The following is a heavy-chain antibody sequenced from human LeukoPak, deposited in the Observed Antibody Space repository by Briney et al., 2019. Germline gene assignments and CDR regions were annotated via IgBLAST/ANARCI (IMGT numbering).Heavy chain of an antibody. Sequence: PSETLSLTCTVSGGSISSSSYYWGWIRQPPGKGLEWIGSIYYSGSTYYNPSLKSRVTISVDTSKNQFSLKLSSVTAADTAVYYCARLKWNNHFDFWGQGTLVTVSS. CDR3: ARLKWNNHFDF. V-gene: IGHV4-39*01. D-gene: IGHD1/OR15-1a*01. CDR1: GGSISSSSYY. J-gene: IGHJ4*02. CDR2: IYYSGST.